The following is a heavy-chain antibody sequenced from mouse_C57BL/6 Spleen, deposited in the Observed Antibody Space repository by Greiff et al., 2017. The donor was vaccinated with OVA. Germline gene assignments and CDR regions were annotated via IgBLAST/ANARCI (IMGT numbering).Heavy chain of an antibody. D-gene: IGHD1-1*01. Sequence: EVQLVESGGGLVKPGGSLKLSCAASGFTFSSYAMSWVRQTPEKRLEWVATISDGGSYTYYPDNVKGRFTISRDNAKNNLYLQMSHLKSEDTAMYYCARAYGSSYLYYFDYWGQGTTLTVSS. CDR3: ARAYGSSYLYYFDY. CDR2: ISDGGSYT. V-gene: IGHV5-4*01. CDR1: GFTFSSYA. J-gene: IGHJ2*01.